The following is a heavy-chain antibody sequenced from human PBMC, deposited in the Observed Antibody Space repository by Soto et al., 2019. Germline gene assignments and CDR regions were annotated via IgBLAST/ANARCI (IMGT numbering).Heavy chain of an antibody. CDR1: GYTFTSYG. CDR2: INPNSGGT. J-gene: IGHJ4*02. CDR3: ARGRFKYYYDSSGYGY. V-gene: IGHV1-2*04. Sequence: APVKVSSKASGYTFTSYGISWVRQAPGQGLEWMGWINPNSGGTNYAQKFQGWVTMTRDTSISTAYMELSRLRSDDTAVYYCARGRFKYYYDSSGYGYWGQGTLVTVSS. D-gene: IGHD3-22*01.